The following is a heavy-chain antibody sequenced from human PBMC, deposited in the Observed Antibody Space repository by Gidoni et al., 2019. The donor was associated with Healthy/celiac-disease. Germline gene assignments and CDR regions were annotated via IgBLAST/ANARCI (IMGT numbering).Heavy chain of an antibody. D-gene: IGHD3-10*01. CDR2: IYPGDSDT. J-gene: IGHJ4*02. V-gene: IGHV5-51*01. Sequence: EVQLVQSGAEVKKPGESLKISCKGSGSSFTSYWIGWVRQMPGKGLEWMGIIYPGDSDTRYSPSFQGQVTISADKSISTAYLQWSSLKASDTAMYYCARSNVLLWFGELPYFDYWGQGTLVTVSS. CDR1: GSSFTSYW. CDR3: ARSNVLLWFGELPYFDY.